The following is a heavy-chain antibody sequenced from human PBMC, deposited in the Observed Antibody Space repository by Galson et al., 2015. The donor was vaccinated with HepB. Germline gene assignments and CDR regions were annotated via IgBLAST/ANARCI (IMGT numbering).Heavy chain of an antibody. CDR1: GYTFTSYY. D-gene: IGHD1-14*01. V-gene: IGHV1-46*03. CDR2: INPSGGST. J-gene: IGHJ3*02. CDR3: ARDGSGHHDAFDI. Sequence: SVKVSCKASGYTFTSYYMHWVRQAPGQGLEWMGIINPSGGSTSYAQKFQGRVTMTRDTSTSTVYMELSSMRSEDTAVYYCARDGSGHHDAFDIWAKGQWSPSLQ.